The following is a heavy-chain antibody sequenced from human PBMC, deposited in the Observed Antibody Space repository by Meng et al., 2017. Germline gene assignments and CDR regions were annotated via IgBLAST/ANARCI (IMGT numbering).Heavy chain of an antibody. D-gene: IGHD1-1*01. CDR3: AREGSGTTSLDRPYYYYYGMDV. V-gene: IGHV1-46*01. CDR2: INPSGGST. Sequence: ASVKVSCKASGYTFTSHYMHWVRQAPGQGLEWMGIINPSGGSTSYAQKFQGRVTMTRDTSTSTVYMEPSSLRSEDTAVYYCAREGSGTTSLDRPYYYYYGMDVWGQGTTVTVSS. CDR1: GYTFTSHY. J-gene: IGHJ6*02.